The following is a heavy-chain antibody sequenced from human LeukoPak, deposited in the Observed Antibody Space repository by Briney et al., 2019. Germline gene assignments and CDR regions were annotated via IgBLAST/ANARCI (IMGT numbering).Heavy chain of an antibody. V-gene: IGHV3-21*05. J-gene: IGHJ4*02. CDR1: GFSFNSYS. Sequence: PGGSLRLSCAASGFSFNSYSMNWVRQAPGKGLEWISYITGSGSDRVYKMYGDSVRGRFTISRDDAKKSLYLQMTSLRAEDTAMYYCTRDGGYSGFDFDYWGQGVLVTVSS. CDR3: TRDGGYSGFDFDY. CDR2: ITGSGSDRV. D-gene: IGHD5-12*01.